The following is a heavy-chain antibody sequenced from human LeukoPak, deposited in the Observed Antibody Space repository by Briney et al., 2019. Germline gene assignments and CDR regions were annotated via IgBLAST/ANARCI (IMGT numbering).Heavy chain of an antibody. V-gene: IGHV3-11*04. CDR1: GFTFSDYY. D-gene: IGHD3-22*01. CDR2: ISSSGSTI. J-gene: IGHJ5*02. Sequence: GGSLRLSCAASGFTFSDYYMSWIRQAPGKGLEWVSYISSSGSTIYYADSVKGRFTISRDNAKNSLYLQMNSLRAEDTAVYYCARAYYYDSSGYYRPWGQGTLVTVSS. CDR3: ARAYYYDSSGYYRP.